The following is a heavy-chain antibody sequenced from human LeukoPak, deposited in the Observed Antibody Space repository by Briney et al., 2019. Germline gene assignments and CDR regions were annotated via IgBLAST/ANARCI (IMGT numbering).Heavy chain of an antibody. CDR1: GGSFSGYY. J-gene: IGHJ4*02. CDR2: INHSGST. Sequence: PSETLSLTCAVYGGSFSGYYWSWIRRPPGKGLEWIGEINHSGSTNYNPSLKSRVAISVDTSKNQFSLKLSSVTAADTAVYYCARGRNSFWWGQGTLVTVSS. V-gene: IGHV4-34*01. D-gene: IGHD3-3*01. CDR3: ARGRNSFW.